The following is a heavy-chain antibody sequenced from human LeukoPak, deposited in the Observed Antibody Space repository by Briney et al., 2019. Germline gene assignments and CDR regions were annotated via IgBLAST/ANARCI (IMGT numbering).Heavy chain of an antibody. CDR2: ISSSSSYI. J-gene: IGHJ4*02. CDR3: ARDREIT. V-gene: IGHV3-21*01. D-gene: IGHD1-14*01. CDR1: GFNFSTYW. Sequence: PGGSLRLSCTASGFNFSTYWMTWVRQAPGKGPEWVSSISSSSSYIYYADSVKGRFTISRDNAKNSLYLQMNSLRAEDTAVYYCARDREITWGQGTLVTVSS.